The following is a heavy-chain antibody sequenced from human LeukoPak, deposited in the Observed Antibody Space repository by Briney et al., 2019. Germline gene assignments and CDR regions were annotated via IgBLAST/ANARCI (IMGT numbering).Heavy chain of an antibody. J-gene: IGHJ4*02. CDR1: GFTFSSYS. V-gene: IGHV3-48*01. Sequence: GGSLRLSCAASGFTFSSYSMNWVRQAPGKGLEWVSYISSSGSPIYYADSVKGRFTISRDNAKNSLYLQMNSLKTEDTAVYYCTTDFFWGQGTLVTVSS. D-gene: IGHD3-3*01. CDR3: TTDFF. CDR2: ISSSGSPI.